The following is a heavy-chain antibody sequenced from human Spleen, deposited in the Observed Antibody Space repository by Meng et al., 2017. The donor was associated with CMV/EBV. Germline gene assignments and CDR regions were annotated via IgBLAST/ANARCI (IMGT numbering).Heavy chain of an antibody. V-gene: IGHV4-61*02. D-gene: IGHD3-3*01. Sequence: QVPRQESGPGLLKPSQTLSLTCTVSGGSISSGSYYWSWIRQPAGKGLEWIGRIYTSGSTNYNPSLKSRVTISVDTSKNQFSLKLSSVTAADTAVYYCAMGHYYDCYFDYWGQGTLVTVSS. CDR1: GGSISSGSYY. CDR3: AMGHYYDCYFDY. CDR2: IYTSGST. J-gene: IGHJ4*02.